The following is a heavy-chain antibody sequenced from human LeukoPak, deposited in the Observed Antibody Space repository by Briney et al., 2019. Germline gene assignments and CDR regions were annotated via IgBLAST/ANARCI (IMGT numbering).Heavy chain of an antibody. D-gene: IGHD2-2*01. J-gene: IGHJ4*02. CDR2: INPNSGGT. CDR1: GYTFTGYY. CDR3: ARITIGYCSSTSCPTVDSSSWYEDY. Sequence: ASVKASCKASGYTFTGYYMHWVRQAPGQGLEWMGWINPNSGGTNYAQKFQGRVTMTRDTSISTAYMKLSRLRSDDTAVYYCARITIGYCSSTSCPTVDSSSWYEDYWGQGTLVTVSS. V-gene: IGHV1-2*02.